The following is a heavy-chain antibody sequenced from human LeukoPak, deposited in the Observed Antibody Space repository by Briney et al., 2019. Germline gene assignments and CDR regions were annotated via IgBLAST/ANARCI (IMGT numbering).Heavy chain of an antibody. CDR1: GYTLTELS. J-gene: IGHJ3*02. CDR3: ATDRGDFWSGYYKGNAFDI. Sequence: EASVKVSCKVSGYTLTELSMHWVRQAPGKGLEWMGGFDPEDGETIYAQKFQGRVTMTEDTSTDTAYMELSSLRSKDTAVYYCATDRGDFWSGYYKGNAFDIWGQGTMVTVSS. CDR2: FDPEDGET. V-gene: IGHV1-24*01. D-gene: IGHD3-3*01.